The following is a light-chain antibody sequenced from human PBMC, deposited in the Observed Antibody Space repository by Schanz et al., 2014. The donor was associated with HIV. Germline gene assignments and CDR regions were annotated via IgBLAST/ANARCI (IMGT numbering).Light chain of an antibody. V-gene: IGLV2-14*03. J-gene: IGLJ1*01. CDR1: NNDVGGYNY. CDR2: DVS. CDR3: CSYVDSSTFV. Sequence: QSVLTQPASVSGSLGQSITISCTGTNNDVGGYNYVSWYQQHPGKAPKLLIYDVSNRPSGVSWRFSGSKSGNTASLTISGLQGEDEADYYCCSYVDSSTFVFGTGTKLTVL.